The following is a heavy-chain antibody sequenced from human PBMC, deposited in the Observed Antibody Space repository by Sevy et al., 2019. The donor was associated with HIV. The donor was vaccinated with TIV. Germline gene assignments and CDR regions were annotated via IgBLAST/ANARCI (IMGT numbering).Heavy chain of an antibody. CDR2: ISYDGSNK. J-gene: IGHJ4*02. Sequence: GGSLRLSCAASGFTFSSYAMHWVRQAPGKGLEWVAVISYDGSNKYYADSVKGRFTISRDNSKNTLYLQMNSLRAEDTAVYYCATGKRDYFDYWGQGTLVTVSS. V-gene: IGHV3-30*04. CDR1: GFTFSSYA. CDR3: ATGKRDYFDY.